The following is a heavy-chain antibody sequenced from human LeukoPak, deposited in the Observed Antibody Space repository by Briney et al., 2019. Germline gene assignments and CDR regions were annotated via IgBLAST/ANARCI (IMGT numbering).Heavy chain of an antibody. D-gene: IGHD6-13*01. Sequence: PSETLSLTCTLSGGSISRYYWNSIREPPGKGLEWVGYIYYSGTTNYNLSLKSRVTMSEEPSKNQFSVKLSSVAAADTVVYYCARDGGQYSNSWFWFDLWGKGTLVPVS. J-gene: IGHJ5*02. CDR3: ARDGGQYSNSWFWFDL. V-gene: IGHV4-59*12. CDR1: GGSISRYY. CDR2: IYYSGTT.